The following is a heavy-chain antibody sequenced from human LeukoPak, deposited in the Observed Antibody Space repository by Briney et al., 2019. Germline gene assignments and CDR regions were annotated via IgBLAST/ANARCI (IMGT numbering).Heavy chain of an antibody. CDR1: GFTFSSYV. CDR2: IRYDGSNK. V-gene: IGHV3-30*02. D-gene: IGHD3-10*01. CDR3: AKLYGSGSFNFDY. Sequence: GGSLRLSCAASGFTFSSYVMHWVRQAPGKGLEWVAFIRYDGSNKYYSDSVKGRFTISRDNSKNTLYLQMNSLRPEDTAVYYCAKLYGSGSFNFDYWGQGTLVTVSS. J-gene: IGHJ4*02.